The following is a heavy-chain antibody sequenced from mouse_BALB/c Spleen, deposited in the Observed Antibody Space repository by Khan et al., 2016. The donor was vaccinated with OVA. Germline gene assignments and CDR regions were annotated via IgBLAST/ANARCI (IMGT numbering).Heavy chain of an antibody. D-gene: IGHD2-4*01. Sequence: QVRLQQSGPELVQPGALVKISCKASGYTFTSYDINWVTQRPGQGLAWIGWVYPGDGTTHYNEKFKGTATLTADASSSTASMQLNSLTSETSAVYFCAREGLRGVAMDYWGQGTSVTVSS. V-gene: IGHV1S56*01. J-gene: IGHJ4*01. CDR3: AREGLRGVAMDY. CDR2: VYPGDGTT. CDR1: GYTFTSYD.